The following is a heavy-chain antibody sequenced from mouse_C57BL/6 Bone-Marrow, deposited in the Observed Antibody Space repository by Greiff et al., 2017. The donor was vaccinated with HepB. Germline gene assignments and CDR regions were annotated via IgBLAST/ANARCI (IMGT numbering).Heavy chain of an antibody. CDR2: ISSGGSYT. J-gene: IGHJ4*01. Sequence: EVHLVESGGDLVKPGGSLKLSCAASGFTFSSYGMSWVRQTPDKRLEWVATISSGGSYTYYPDSVKGRFTISRDNAKNTLYLQMSSLKSEDTTMYYCARLLYAMDYWGQGTSVTVSS. CDR3: ARLLYAMDY. V-gene: IGHV5-6*01. CDR1: GFTFSSYG.